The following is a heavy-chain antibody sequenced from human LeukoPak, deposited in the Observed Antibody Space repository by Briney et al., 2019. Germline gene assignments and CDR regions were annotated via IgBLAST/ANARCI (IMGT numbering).Heavy chain of an antibody. CDR2: ISGSGGST. D-gene: IGHD4-11*01. J-gene: IGHJ6*02. CDR1: GFIFSSYA. V-gene: IGHV3-23*01. Sequence: PGGSLRLFCAASGFIFSSYAMSWVRQAPGKGLEWVSAISGSGGSTYYADSVKGRFTISRDNSKNTLYLQMNSLRAEDTAVYYCAKGALQFGYYYYGMDVWGQGTTVTVSS. CDR3: AKGALQFGYYYYGMDV.